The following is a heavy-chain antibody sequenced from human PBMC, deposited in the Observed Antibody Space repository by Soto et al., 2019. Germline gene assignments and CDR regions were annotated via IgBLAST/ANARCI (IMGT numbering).Heavy chain of an antibody. V-gene: IGHV4-34*01. J-gene: IGHJ6*02. D-gene: IGHD7-27*01. CDR3: ARGWGRGFYYYYGMDV. Sequence: PSETLYLTCAVYGGAFSGYYWSWIRQPPGKGLEWFGELNHSASTSYNPSLKSRVTISVDTSKNQFSLKLSSVTAADTAVYYCARGWGRGFYYYYGMDVWGQGTTVTVSS. CDR2: LNHSAST. CDR1: GGAFSGYY.